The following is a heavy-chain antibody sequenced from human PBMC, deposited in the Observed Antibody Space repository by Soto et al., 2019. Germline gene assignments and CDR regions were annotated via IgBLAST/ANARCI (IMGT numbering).Heavy chain of an antibody. V-gene: IGHV4-39*01. D-gene: IGHD2-15*01. CDR2: IYYGGST. Sequence: QLQLQESGPGLVKPSETLSLTCTVSGGSISSRGYYWGWIRQPPGKGLEWIGSIYYGGSTYYNPSLKSRVTISVDTSKNQFSLKLSSMTAADTAVYYCARQLGGGDYVDYSGQGTLVTVSS. CDR3: ARQLGGGDYVDY. CDR1: GGSISSRGYY. J-gene: IGHJ4*02.